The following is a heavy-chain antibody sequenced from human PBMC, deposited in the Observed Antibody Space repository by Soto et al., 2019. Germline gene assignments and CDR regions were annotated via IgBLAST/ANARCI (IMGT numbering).Heavy chain of an antibody. V-gene: IGHV3-30*18. CDR2: ISYDGSNK. J-gene: IGHJ6*02. CDR1: GFTFSSYG. D-gene: IGHD6-19*01. CDR3: AKDSPASYSSGWYRYYYYGMDV. Sequence: QVQLVESGGGVVQPGRSLRLSCAASGFTFSSYGMHWVRQAPGKGLEWVAVISYDGSNKYYADSVKGRFTISRDNSKNTLYLQMNSLRAEDTAVYYCAKDSPASYSSGWYRYYYYGMDVWGQGTTVTVSS.